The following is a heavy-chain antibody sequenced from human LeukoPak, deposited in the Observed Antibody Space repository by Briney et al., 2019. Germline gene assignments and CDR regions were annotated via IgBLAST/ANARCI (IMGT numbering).Heavy chain of an antibody. V-gene: IGHV3-53*01. D-gene: IGHD6-19*01. CDR1: GFTVSSNY. Sequence: GGSLRLSCAASGFTVSSNYMSWVRQAPGKGLEWVSVIYSGGSTYYADSVKGRFTISRENSKNTLYLQMNSLRAEDTAVYYCARAYSSGEGVDYWGQGTLVTVSS. CDR2: IYSGGST. CDR3: ARAYSSGEGVDY. J-gene: IGHJ4*02.